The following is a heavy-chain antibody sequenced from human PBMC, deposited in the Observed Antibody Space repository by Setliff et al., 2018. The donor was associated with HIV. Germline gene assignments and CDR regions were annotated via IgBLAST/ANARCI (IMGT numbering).Heavy chain of an antibody. CDR1: GGSISGYY. CDR3: AREAEQDYDVVTETLVEGAYTQF. V-gene: IGHV4-39*02. Sequence: PSETLSLTCTVSGGSISGYYWGWIRQPPGKGLEWVGTIYYTGNTFYNPSLKSRISISVDTSKDYLSLKLTSVSAADTATYYCAREAEQDYDVVTETLVEGAYTQFWGQGSLVTVSS. J-gene: IGHJ1*01. D-gene: IGHD3-9*01. CDR2: IYYTGNT.